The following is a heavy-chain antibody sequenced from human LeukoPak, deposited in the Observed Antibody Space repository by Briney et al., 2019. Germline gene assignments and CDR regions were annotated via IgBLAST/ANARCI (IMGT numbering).Heavy chain of an antibody. CDR3: ARDSDIVVVPAANKAYGMDV. CDR2: ISYGGSNK. CDR1: GFTFSSCA. V-gene: IGHV3-30-3*01. Sequence: GRSLRLSCAASGFTFSSCAMHWVRQAPGKGLEWVAVISYGGSNKYYADSVKGRFTISRDNSKNTLYLQMNSLRAEDTAVYYCARDSDIVVVPAANKAYGMDVWGQGTTVTVSS. D-gene: IGHD2-2*01. J-gene: IGHJ6*02.